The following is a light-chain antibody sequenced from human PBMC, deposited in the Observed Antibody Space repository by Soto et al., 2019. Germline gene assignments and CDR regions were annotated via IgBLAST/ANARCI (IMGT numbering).Light chain of an antibody. J-gene: IGKJ5*01. CDR3: QQFNSYPIT. CDR2: DAS. CDR1: QSISSW. V-gene: IGKV1-5*01. Sequence: DIQMTQSPSTLSASVGDRVTITCRASQSISSWLAWYQQKPGKAPKLLIYDASSLESGVPSRFSGSGSGTEFTHTIGGLQPDDFATYYCQQFNSYPITFGQGTRLEIK.